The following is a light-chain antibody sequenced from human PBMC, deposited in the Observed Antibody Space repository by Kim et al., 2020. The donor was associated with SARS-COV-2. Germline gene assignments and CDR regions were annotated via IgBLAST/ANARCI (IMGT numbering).Light chain of an antibody. J-gene: IGKJ3*01. CDR3: QQSYSTPFT. V-gene: IGKV1-39*01. CDR1: QSISNY. CDR2: AAS. Sequence: ASVGDRVTITCRASQSISNYLNWYQQKPGKAPKLLIYAASSLQSGVPSRFSGSGSGTDFTLTISSLQPEDFATYYCQQSYSTPFTFGPGTKVDIK.